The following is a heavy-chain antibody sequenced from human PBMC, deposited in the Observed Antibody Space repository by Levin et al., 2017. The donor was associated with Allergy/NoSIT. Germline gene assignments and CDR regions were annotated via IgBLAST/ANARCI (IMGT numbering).Heavy chain of an antibody. CDR1: GASISSTNW. CDR3: VRKGFYSLEV. Sequence: SETLSLTCAVSGASISSTNWYSWVRQPPGKGLEWFGEIYPDGRTNYNPSLKSRVTISVDKSRNQFSLKLNSVTAADTAVYYCVRKGFYSLEVWGKGTTVTVSS. D-gene: IGHD3-3*01. J-gene: IGHJ6*04. CDR2: IYPDGRT. V-gene: IGHV4-4*02.